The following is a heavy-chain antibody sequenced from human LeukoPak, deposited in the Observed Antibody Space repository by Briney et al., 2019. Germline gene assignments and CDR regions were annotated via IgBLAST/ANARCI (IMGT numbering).Heavy chain of an antibody. V-gene: IGHV3-48*02. J-gene: IGHJ3*02. D-gene: IGHD3-3*01. CDR2: ISSSSSTI. CDR3: ARDSDYDFWSPNAFDI. CDR1: GFTFSSYS. Sequence: GGSLRLSCAASGFTFSSYSMNWVRQAPGKGLERVSYISSSSSTIYYADSVKGRFTISRDNAKNSLYLQMNSLRDEDTAVYYCARDSDYDFWSPNAFDIWGQGTMVTVSS.